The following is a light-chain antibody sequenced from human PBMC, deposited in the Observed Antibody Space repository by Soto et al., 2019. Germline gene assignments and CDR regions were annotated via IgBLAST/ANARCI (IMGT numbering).Light chain of an antibody. V-gene: IGKV1-39*01. J-gene: IGKJ1*01. CDR2: AAS. CDR3: QQSYSTPPET. Sequence: DIQMTQSPSSLSASVGDRVTITCRASQSISSYLNWYQQKPGKAPKLLIYAASSLQSGVPSRFSGSGSGTDFTLTISSLQPVDFATYYCQQSYSTPPETFGQGTKVDIK. CDR1: QSISSY.